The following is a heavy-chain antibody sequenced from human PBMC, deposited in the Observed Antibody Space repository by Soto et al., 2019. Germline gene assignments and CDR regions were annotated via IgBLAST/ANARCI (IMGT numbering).Heavy chain of an antibody. V-gene: IGHV3-74*01. CDR2: INSDGSST. D-gene: IGHD3-3*01. CDR3: ARVPRYHFWSGYFDY. CDR1: GFTFSSYW. Sequence: EVQLVESGGGLVQPGGSLRLSCAASGFTFSSYWMHWVRQAPGKGLVWVSRINSDGSSTSYADSVKGRFTISRDNAKNTLYLQMNSLRAEDTAVYYCARVPRYHFWSGYFDYWGQGTLVTVSS. J-gene: IGHJ4*02.